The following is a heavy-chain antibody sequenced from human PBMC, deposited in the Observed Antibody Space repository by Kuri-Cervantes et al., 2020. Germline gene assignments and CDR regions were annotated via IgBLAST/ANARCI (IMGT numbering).Heavy chain of an antibody. CDR1: GFSLSTSGMC. V-gene: IGHV2-70*01. D-gene: IGHD3-16*02. CDR3: ARIVGDYIWGSYRYDAFDI. J-gene: IGHJ3*02. CDR2: IDWDDDK. Sequence: SGPTLLKPTQTLTLTCTFSGFSLSTSGMCVSWIRQPPGKALEWLALIDWDDDKYYSTSLKTRLTISKDTSKNQVVLTMTNMGPVDTATYYCARIVGDYIWGSYRYDAFDIWGQGTMVTVSS.